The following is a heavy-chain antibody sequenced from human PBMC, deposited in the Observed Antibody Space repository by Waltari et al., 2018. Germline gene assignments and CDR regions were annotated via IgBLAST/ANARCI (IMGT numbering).Heavy chain of an antibody. CDR2: ISSSSSTI. J-gene: IGHJ4*02. Sequence: EVQLVESGGGLVQPGGSLRLSCAASGFTFSSYSMNWVRQAPGKGLEWVSYISSSSSTIYYADSVKGRFTISRDNAKNSLYLQMNSLRAEDTAVYYCAKPDYDFWSRYYFDYWGQGTLVTVSS. V-gene: IGHV3-48*01. CDR1: GFTFSSYS. CDR3: AKPDYDFWSRYYFDY. D-gene: IGHD3-3*01.